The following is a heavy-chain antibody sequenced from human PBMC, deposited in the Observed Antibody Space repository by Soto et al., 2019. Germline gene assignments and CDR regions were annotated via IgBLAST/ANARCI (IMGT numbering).Heavy chain of an antibody. CDR1: GFTFSSYA. V-gene: IGHV3-30-3*01. J-gene: IGHJ4*02. CDR2: ISYDGSNK. D-gene: IGHD4-17*01. CDR3: ARSKLDYGGLFDY. Sequence: QVQLVESGGGVVQPGRSLRLSCAASGFTFSSYAMHWVRQAPGKGPEWVAVISYDGSNKYYADSVKGRFTISRDNSKNTLYLQMNSLRAEDTAVYYCARSKLDYGGLFDYWGQGTLVTVSS.